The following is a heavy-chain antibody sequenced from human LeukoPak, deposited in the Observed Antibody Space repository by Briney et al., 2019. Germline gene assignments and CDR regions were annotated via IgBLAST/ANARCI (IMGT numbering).Heavy chain of an antibody. V-gene: IGHV3-53*01. Sequence: PGGSLRLSCAASGFTVSSNYMSWVRQAPGKGLEWVSVIYSGGSTYYADSVKGRFTISRDNSKNTLYLQMNSLRAEDTAVYYCAREGRIVGAIWDYWGQGTLVTVSS. CDR1: GFTVSSNY. CDR3: AREGRIVGAIWDY. J-gene: IGHJ4*02. CDR2: IYSGGST. D-gene: IGHD1-26*01.